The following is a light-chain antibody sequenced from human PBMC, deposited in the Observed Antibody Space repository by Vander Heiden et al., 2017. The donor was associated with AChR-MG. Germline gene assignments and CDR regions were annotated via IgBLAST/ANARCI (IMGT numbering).Light chain of an antibody. CDR1: QSVLYSSNNKNY. J-gene: IGKJ4*01. V-gene: IGKV4-1*01. CDR2: WAS. CDR3: QQYYSTPPVT. Sequence: DIVLTQSPDSLAFALGERATINCKSSQSVLYSSNNKNYLAWYQQKPGQPPKLLIYWASTRESGVPDRFSGSGSGTDFTLTISSLQAEDVAVYYCQQYYSTPPVTFGGGTKVEIK.